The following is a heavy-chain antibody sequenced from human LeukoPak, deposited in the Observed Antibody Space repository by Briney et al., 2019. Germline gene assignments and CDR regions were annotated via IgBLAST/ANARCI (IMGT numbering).Heavy chain of an antibody. CDR2: ISWNSGSI. Sequence: GGSLRLSCAASGFTFENYTMHWVRQAPGKGLEWVSGISWNSGSIGYADSVKGRFTISRDNAKNSLYLQMNSLRAEDTALYYCAKGLYSSSDGAFDIWGQGTMVTVPS. D-gene: IGHD6-13*01. V-gene: IGHV3-9*01. CDR1: GFTFENYT. CDR3: AKGLYSSSDGAFDI. J-gene: IGHJ3*02.